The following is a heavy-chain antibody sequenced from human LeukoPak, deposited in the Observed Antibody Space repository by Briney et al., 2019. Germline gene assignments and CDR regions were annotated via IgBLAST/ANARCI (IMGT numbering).Heavy chain of an antibody. CDR1: GGSVSSDNSY. V-gene: IGHV4-61*02. CDR3: ARGYYYRR. Sequence: SETLSLTCTVSGGSVSSDNSYWNWIRQPAGKGLEWIGRIYADGSSTYNPSLKSRVTISVDTSKNQFSLRLTSMTAADTAVYYCARGYYYRRWGQGTLVTASS. J-gene: IGHJ4*02. CDR2: IYADGSS. D-gene: IGHD3-10*01.